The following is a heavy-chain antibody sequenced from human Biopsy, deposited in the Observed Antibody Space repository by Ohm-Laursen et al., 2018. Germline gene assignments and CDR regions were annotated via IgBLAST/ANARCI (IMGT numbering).Heavy chain of an antibody. CDR3: AGRPWPNAFDI. Sequence: GTLSLTCTVSGGSVSSGSYYWSWIRQPPGKGLEWIGYIYYSRSTNYNPSLKSRVTISVDTSRNQFSLKLSSATAADTAVYYCAGRPWPNAFDIWGQGTMVTVSS. CDR2: IYYSRST. V-gene: IGHV4-61*01. CDR1: GGSVSSGSYY. D-gene: IGHD5-12*01. J-gene: IGHJ3*02.